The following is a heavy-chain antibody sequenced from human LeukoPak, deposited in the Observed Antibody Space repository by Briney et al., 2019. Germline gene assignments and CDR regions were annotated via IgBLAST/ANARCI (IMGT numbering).Heavy chain of an antibody. CDR1: GYSFTSYW. Sequence: GESLKISCKGSGYSFTSYWIGWVRQMPGKGLEWMGIIYPGDSDTRYSPSFQGQVTISADKSISTAYLQWSSLKASDTAMYYCARLRQDIVVLVAATYNWFDPWGQGTLVTVSS. CDR2: IYPGDSDT. J-gene: IGHJ5*02. V-gene: IGHV5-51*01. D-gene: IGHD2-15*01. CDR3: ARLRQDIVVLVAATYNWFDP.